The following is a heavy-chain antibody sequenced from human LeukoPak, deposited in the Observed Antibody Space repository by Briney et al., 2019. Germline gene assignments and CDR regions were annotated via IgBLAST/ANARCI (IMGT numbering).Heavy chain of an antibody. Sequence: GRSLRLSCAASGFTFDDYAMHWVRQAPGKGLEWVSGISWNGGSIGYADSVKGRFTISRDNAKNSLYLQMNSLRAEDTALYYCAKTQLRDYYGMDVWGQGTTVTVSS. CDR1: GFTFDDYA. V-gene: IGHV3-9*01. CDR3: AKTQLRDYYGMDV. D-gene: IGHD4-17*01. J-gene: IGHJ6*02. CDR2: ISWNGGSI.